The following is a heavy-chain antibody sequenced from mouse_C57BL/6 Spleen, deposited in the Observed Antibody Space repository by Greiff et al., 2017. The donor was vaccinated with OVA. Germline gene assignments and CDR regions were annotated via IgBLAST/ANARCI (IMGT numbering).Heavy chain of an antibody. CDR1: GYTFTSYW. Sequence: VQLQQPGAELVKPGASVKLSCKASGYTFTSYWMHWVKQRPGQGLEWIGMIHPNSGSTNYNEKFKSKATLTVDKSSSTAYMQLSSLTSEDSAVYYCARDWYYYGSSYDVWGTGTTVTVSS. D-gene: IGHD1-1*01. CDR3: ARDWYYYGSSYDV. CDR2: IHPNSGST. V-gene: IGHV1-64*01. J-gene: IGHJ1*03.